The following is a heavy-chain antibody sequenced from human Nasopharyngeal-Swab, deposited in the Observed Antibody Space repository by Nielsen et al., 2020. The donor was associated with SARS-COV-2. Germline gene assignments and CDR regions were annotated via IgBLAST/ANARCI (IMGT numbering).Heavy chain of an antibody. Sequence: WIRQPPGKGLEWVAVISYDGSNKYYADSVKGRFTISRDNSKNTLYLQMNSLRAEDTAVYYCARAHDSSGYYQRRSYFVYWGQGTLVTVSS. CDR2: ISYDGSNK. J-gene: IGHJ4*02. D-gene: IGHD3-22*01. V-gene: IGHV3-30*03. CDR3: ARAHDSSGYYQRRSYFVY.